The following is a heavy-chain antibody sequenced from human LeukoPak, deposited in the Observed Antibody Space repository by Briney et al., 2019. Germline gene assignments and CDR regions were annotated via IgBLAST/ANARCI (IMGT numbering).Heavy chain of an antibody. CDR2: IIPIFGTA. J-gene: IGHJ3*02. V-gene: IGHV1-69*06. CDR3: AREEYCSGGSCYSRAFGI. Sequence: ASVKVSCKASGGTFSSYAISWVRQAPGQGLEWMGGIIPIFGTANYAQKFQGRVTITADKSTSTAYMELSSLGSEDTAVYYCAREEYCSGGSCYSRAFGIWGQGTMVTVSS. D-gene: IGHD2-15*01. CDR1: GGTFSSYA.